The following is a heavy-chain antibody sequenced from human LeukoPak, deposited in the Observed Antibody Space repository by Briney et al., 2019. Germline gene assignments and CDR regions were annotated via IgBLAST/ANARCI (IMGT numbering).Heavy chain of an antibody. D-gene: IGHD6-25*01. J-gene: IGHJ4*02. Sequence: GGSLRLSCAAAGFTFSSHGMHWVRQAPGKGLEWVAVISYDGSNKYYADSVKGRFTISRDNSKNTLYLQMNSLRAEDTAVYYCAKDLGSTGLDYWGQGTLVTVSS. CDR2: ISYDGSNK. V-gene: IGHV3-30*18. CDR3: AKDLGSTGLDY. CDR1: GFTFSSHG.